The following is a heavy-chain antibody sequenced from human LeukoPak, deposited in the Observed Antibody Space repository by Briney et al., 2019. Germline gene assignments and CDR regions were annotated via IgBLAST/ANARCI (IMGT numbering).Heavy chain of an antibody. CDR1: GVSISSGDYY. Sequence: SQTLSLTCTVSGVSISSGDYYWSWIRQPQGKGLEWIGYIYYSGSTYYNPSLKSRVTISVDTSKTQFSLKLSSVTAADTAVYYCARGAGRGYCSGGSCYPGENDYWGQGTLVTVSS. V-gene: IGHV4-30-4*08. J-gene: IGHJ4*02. D-gene: IGHD2-15*01. CDR2: IYYSGST. CDR3: ARGAGRGYCSGGSCYPGENDY.